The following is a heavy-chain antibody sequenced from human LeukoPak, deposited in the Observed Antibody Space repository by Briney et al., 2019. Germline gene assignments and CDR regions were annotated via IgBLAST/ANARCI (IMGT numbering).Heavy chain of an antibody. D-gene: IGHD3-10*01. CDR1: GFTFSTNT. CDR3: TKDLHYYGMDA. V-gene: IGHV3-23*01. J-gene: IGHJ6*02. CDR2: IGIDGGGT. Sequence: GGSLRLSCAASGFTFSTNTMAWVRQAPGKGLEWVSVIGIDGGGTYYADSVKGRFTISRDDSKNTMYLQMNSLRAEDTALYYCTKDLHYYGMDAWGQGTTVTVSS.